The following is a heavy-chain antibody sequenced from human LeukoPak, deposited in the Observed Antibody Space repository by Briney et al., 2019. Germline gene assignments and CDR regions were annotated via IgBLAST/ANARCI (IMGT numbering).Heavy chain of an antibody. Sequence: PGGSLRLTCAASGFTFSSYAMSWLRQAPGKGLEWVSAISGSGGSTYYADSMKGRFTIPRDNSKNTLYLQMSSLRAEDTAVYYCAKVKGLSGYEAYYYYYGMDVWGQGTTVTVSS. J-gene: IGHJ6*02. V-gene: IGHV3-23*01. CDR1: GFTFSSYA. CDR2: ISGSGGST. D-gene: IGHD5-12*01. CDR3: AKVKGLSGYEAYYYYYGMDV.